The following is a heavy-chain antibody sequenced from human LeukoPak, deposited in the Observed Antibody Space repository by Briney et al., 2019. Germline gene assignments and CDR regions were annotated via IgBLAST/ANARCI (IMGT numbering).Heavy chain of an antibody. CDR1: GFTFSNYA. J-gene: IGHJ4*02. D-gene: IGHD3-22*01. V-gene: IGHV4-34*01. Sequence: GSLRLSCAASGFTFSNYAMAWVRQAPGKGLEWIGEINHSGSTNYNPSLKSRVTISVDTSKNQFSLKLSSVTAADTAVYYCARGTGYPLIGWGQGTLVTVSS. CDR2: INHSGST. CDR3: ARGTGYPLIG.